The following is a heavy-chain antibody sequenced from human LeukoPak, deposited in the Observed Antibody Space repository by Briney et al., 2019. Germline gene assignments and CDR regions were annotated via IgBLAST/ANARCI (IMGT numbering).Heavy chain of an antibody. J-gene: IGHJ3*02. CDR3: AKEKAEYSYGYWAVDAFDI. CDR1: GFTFSSYA. Sequence: PGGSLRLSCAASGFTFSSYAMTWVRQAPGKGLEWVSAISGSGGSTYYADSVKGRFTISRDNSKNTLYLQMNSLRAEDTAVYYCAKEKAEYSYGYWAVDAFDIWGQGTMVTVSS. CDR2: ISGSGGST. V-gene: IGHV3-23*01. D-gene: IGHD5-18*01.